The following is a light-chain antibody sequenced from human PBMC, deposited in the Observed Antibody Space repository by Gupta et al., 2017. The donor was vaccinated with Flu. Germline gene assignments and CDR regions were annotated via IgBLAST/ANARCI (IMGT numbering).Light chain of an antibody. Sequence: STSSWRSCTIIASNTVNWYQHLPGTAPKLLIYVKTQRPSGVPDRFSGSKSGTSASLAITGLQAEDEADYYGASYADSLSGQYVFGRGTKVTVL. CDR1: CTIIASNT. CDR2: VKT. J-gene: IGLJ1*01. CDR3: ASYADSLSGQYV. V-gene: IGLV1-44*01.